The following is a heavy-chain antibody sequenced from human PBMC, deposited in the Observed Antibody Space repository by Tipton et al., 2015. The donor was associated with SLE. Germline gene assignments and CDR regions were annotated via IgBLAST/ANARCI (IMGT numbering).Heavy chain of an antibody. D-gene: IGHD3-10*01. CDR3: ARDLFSGPFGVDYYYGMDV. V-gene: IGHV3-21*04. CDR1: GFTFSSYS. J-gene: IGHJ6*02. CDR2: ISSSSSYI. Sequence: GSLRLSCAASGFTFSSYSMNWVRQAPGKGLEWVSSISSSSSYIYYADSVKGRFTISRDNAKNSLYLQMNSLRAEDTAVYYCARDLFSGPFGVDYYYGMDVWGQGTTVTVSS.